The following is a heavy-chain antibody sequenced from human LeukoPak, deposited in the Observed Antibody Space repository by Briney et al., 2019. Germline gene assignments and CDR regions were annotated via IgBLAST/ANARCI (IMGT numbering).Heavy chain of an antibody. Sequence: GGSLRLSCAASGFTFSSYSMNWVRQAPGKGLEWVSSISSSSSYIYYADSVKGRFTISRDNAKNSLYLQMNSLRAEDTAVYYCARGWELLGEFDYWGQGTLVTVSS. D-gene: IGHD1-26*01. J-gene: IGHJ4*02. CDR1: GFTFSSYS. V-gene: IGHV3-21*04. CDR3: ARGWELLGEFDY. CDR2: ISSSSSYI.